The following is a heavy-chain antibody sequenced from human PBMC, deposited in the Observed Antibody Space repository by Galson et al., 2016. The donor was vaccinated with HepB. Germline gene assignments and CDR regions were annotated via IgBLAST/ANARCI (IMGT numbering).Heavy chain of an antibody. Sequence: SLRLSCAASGFIVRDNYMTWVRQAPGKGLEWVSLMYVGGSTHYADSVKGRFTLSPDLSKNTLDLQMTSLRAEDTAVYYCARGPKDSYYYSDYWGQGTLVTGSS. CDR3: ARGPKDSYYYSDY. J-gene: IGHJ4*02. CDR1: GFIVRDNY. D-gene: IGHD1-26*01. V-gene: IGHV3-53*01. CDR2: MYVGGST.